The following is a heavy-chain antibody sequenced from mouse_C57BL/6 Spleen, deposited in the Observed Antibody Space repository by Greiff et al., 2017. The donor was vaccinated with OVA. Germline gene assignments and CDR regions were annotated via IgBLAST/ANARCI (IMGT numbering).Heavy chain of an antibody. CDR1: GYSITSGYY. V-gene: IGHV3-6*01. CDR2: ISYDGSN. J-gene: IGHJ4*01. CDR3: ARKEEYYAMDY. Sequence: ESGPGLVKPSQSLSLTCSVTGYSITSGYYWNWIRQFPGNKLEWMGYISYDGSNNYNPSLKNRISITRDTSKNQFFLKLNSVTTEDTATYYCARKEEYYAMDYWGQGTSVTVSS.